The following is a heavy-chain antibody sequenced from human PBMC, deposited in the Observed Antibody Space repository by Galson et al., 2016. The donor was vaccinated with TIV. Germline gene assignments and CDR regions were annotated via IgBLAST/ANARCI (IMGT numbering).Heavy chain of an antibody. V-gene: IGHV4-59*12. CDR1: GGSLSDYY. J-gene: IGHJ4*02. CDR3: ARSGFNSDWYFFTDS. D-gene: IGHD2-21*02. CDR2: VSDSGRT. Sequence: ETLSLTCSVSGGSLSDYYWNWIRQPPGKGLEWIGYVSDSGRTHYNPSLQSRIPLSLDTSKIQFSLRLTSRTPADTAVYYCARSGFNSDWYFFTDSWGQGTLVTVSS.